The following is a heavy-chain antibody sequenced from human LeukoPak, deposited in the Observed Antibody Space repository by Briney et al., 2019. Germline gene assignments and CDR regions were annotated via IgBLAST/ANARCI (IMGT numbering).Heavy chain of an antibody. V-gene: IGHV4-34*01. D-gene: IGHD2-15*01. Sequence: SETLSLTCAVYGGSFSGYYWSWIRQPPGKGLEWIGGINHSGSTNYNPSLKSRVTISVDTSKNQFSLKLSSVTAADTAVYYCARGLMYSHSRIYYSMDVWGQGTTVTVSS. CDR1: GGSFSGYY. J-gene: IGHJ6*02. CDR3: ARGLMYSHSRIYYSMDV. CDR2: INHSGST.